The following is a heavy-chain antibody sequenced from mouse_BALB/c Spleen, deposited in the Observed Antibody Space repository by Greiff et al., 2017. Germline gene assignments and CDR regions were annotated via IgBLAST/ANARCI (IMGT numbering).Heavy chain of an antibody. CDR3: ARDSSGYAWFAY. V-gene: IGHV5-4*02. CDR1: GFTFSDYY. D-gene: IGHD3-1*01. Sequence: DVMLVESGGGLVKPGGSLKLSCAASGFTFSDYYMYWVRQTPEKRLEWVATISDGGSYTYYPDSVKGRFTISRDNAKNNLYLQMSSLKSENTAMYYCARDSSGYAWFAYWGQGTLVTVSA. CDR2: ISDGGSYT. J-gene: IGHJ3*01.